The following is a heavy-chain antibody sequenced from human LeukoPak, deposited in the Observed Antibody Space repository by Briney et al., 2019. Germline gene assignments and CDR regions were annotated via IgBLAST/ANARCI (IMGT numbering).Heavy chain of an antibody. CDR3: ARLTGNNWFDP. Sequence: PGGSLRLSCAASGFTVSTNYMSRVRQAPGKGLEWVSVIYSDSSTYYADSVKGRFTISRDNSKNTLYLQMNSLRAEDTAVYYCARLTGNNWFDPWGQGTLVTVSS. CDR2: IYSDSST. J-gene: IGHJ5*02. D-gene: IGHD2/OR15-2a*01. V-gene: IGHV3-66*04. CDR1: GFTVSTNY.